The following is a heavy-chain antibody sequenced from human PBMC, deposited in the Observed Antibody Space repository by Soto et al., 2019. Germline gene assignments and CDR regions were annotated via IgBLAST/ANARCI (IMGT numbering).Heavy chain of an antibody. D-gene: IGHD3-22*01. CDR2: ISSNGDST. Sequence: GGPQRLSYLASRFTFGNYPMHLVRQATGKGLEYVSTISSNGDSTYYADSVKGRFTISRDNSKNTLYLQMSSLRAEDTAVYYCVKYYYDSSGYYGLNAFDIWGQGTMVTGSS. CDR1: RFTFGNYP. V-gene: IGHV3-64D*06. J-gene: IGHJ3*02. CDR3: VKYYYDSSGYYGLNAFDI.